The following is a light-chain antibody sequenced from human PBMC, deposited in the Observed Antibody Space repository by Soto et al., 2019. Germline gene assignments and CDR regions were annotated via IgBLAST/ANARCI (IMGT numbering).Light chain of an antibody. CDR2: GTS. V-gene: IGKV3-15*01. Sequence: EVVITQSPSTLPESPGERAALSCRASQDIYGSLAWYQQRPGQAPRLLIYGTSTRATSIPARFSGGGSGTEFTLTISSLQSEDFAVYYCQQYSIWRTFGQGTKVDIK. J-gene: IGKJ1*01. CDR1: QDIYGS. CDR3: QQYSIWRT.